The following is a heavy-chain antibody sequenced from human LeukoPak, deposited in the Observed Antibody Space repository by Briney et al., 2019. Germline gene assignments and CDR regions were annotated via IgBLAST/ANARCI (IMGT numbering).Heavy chain of an antibody. CDR2: INPSSGGT. Sequence: ASVKVSCKASGYTFTGYYMHWVRQAPGQGLEWMGWINPSSGGTNYAQKFQGRVTMTRDTSISTAYMELSRLRSDDTAVYYCARDRGGWSTWGYWGQGTLVTVSS. CDR3: ARDRGGWSTWGY. V-gene: IGHV1-2*02. CDR1: GYTFTGYY. D-gene: IGHD6-19*01. J-gene: IGHJ4*02.